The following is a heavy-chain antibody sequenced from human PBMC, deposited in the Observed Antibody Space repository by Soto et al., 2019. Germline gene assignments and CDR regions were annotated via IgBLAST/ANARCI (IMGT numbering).Heavy chain of an antibody. Sequence: QVQLQQSGPGLVEPSQTLSLTCAVSGGSISSEYFHWTWIRQSPGKGLEWIGYIHYTGSIMYNPSFKRLLTMAVDTTNNQFSLQLTSVTAADTAVYFCAREDDGGDRDYYGLDVWGQGTTVTVSS. D-gene: IGHD2-21*02. CDR1: GGSISSEYFH. J-gene: IGHJ6*02. CDR3: AREDDGGDRDYYGLDV. CDR2: IHYTGSI. V-gene: IGHV4-30-4*08.